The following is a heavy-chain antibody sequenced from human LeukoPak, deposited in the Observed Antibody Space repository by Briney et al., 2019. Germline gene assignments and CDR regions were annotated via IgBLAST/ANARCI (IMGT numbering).Heavy chain of an antibody. D-gene: IGHD2-8*02. V-gene: IGHV3-30*02. CDR2: IWSDGNNK. J-gene: IGHJ6*03. CDR1: GFRFRNYG. CDR3: AKDPGASVPGFYMDV. Sequence: GGSLTLSCVAAGFRFRNYGMHWVSQATDKGLEWVSFIWSDGNNKMYGDSVKGQFTISRDNSNNMLYLQMDSLRPEDTGVYYCAKDPGASVPGFYMDVWGKGTTVIVSS.